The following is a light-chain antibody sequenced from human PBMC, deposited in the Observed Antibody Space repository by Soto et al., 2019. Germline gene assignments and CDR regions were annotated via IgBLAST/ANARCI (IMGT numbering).Light chain of an antibody. V-gene: IGKV1-27*01. Sequence: DIQMTQSPSSLSASVEDRVTITCRASQGISNSLAWYQQNAGKSPKLLIYAASNLQSGVPSRFSGSGSGTDFSLTISSLQPEDVATYYCQIYNSARVTFGGGTKVEIK. CDR2: AAS. J-gene: IGKJ4*01. CDR1: QGISNS. CDR3: QIYNSARVT.